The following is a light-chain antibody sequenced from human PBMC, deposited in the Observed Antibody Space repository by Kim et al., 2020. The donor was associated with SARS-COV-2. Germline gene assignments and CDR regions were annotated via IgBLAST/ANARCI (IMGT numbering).Light chain of an antibody. J-gene: IGLJ3*02. CDR1: TGAVTSGHY. CDR2: DIS. Sequence: PGGTCSLTVGSSTGAVTSGHYPYGSQQKPGTVPTTLICDISKTHEGTPARFSGSLLGGKAALTLSGAQPEDEADYYCLLFHDGARVFGGGTQLTV. V-gene: IGLV7-46*01. CDR3: LLFHDGARV.